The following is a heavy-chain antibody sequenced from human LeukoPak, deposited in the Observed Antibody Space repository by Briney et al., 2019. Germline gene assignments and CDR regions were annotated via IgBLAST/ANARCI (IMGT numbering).Heavy chain of an antibody. D-gene: IGHD6-19*01. CDR2: ISSSGSTI. CDR1: GFTFSYYE. V-gene: IGHV3-48*03. Sequence: PGGSLRLSCAASGFTFSYYETNWVRQAPGKGLEWVSYISSSGSTIFYADSVKGRFTISRDNAKNSLYLQMDSLRAEDTAVYYCAGEYSSGGYGDFDYWGQGTLVTVSP. J-gene: IGHJ4*02. CDR3: AGEYSSGGYGDFDY.